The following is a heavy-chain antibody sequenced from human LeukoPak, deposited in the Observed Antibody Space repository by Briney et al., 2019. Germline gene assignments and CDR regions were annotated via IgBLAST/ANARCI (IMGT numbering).Heavy chain of an antibody. CDR2: INPNSGGT. CDR3: AREGIAAAGIHFDY. D-gene: IGHD6-13*01. J-gene: IGHJ4*02. CDR1: GYTFTGYY. V-gene: IGHV1-2*02. Sequence: ASVKVSCKASGYTFTGYYMHWVRQAPGQGLEWMGWINPNSGGTNYAQKFQGRVTMTRDTSISTAYMELSRLRSDDTAVYYCAREGIAAAGIHFDYWGQGTLVTVSS.